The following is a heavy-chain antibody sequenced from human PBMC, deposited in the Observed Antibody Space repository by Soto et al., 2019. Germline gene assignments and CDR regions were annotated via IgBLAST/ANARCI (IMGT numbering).Heavy chain of an antibody. CDR1: GYSFTDYY. J-gene: IGHJ3*02. Sequence: QVQVVQSGAEVKKPGASVKVPCKASGYSFTDYYMHWIRQAPGQGLEWMGWIAPHRDGTEFAQKFQGRITLTGDTSTSTAYMELKGLTSADTAVYFCARGPYGDNAFDIWGQGTVVTVSS. CDR3: ARGPYGDNAFDI. D-gene: IGHD4-17*01. V-gene: IGHV1-2*02. CDR2: IAPHRDGT.